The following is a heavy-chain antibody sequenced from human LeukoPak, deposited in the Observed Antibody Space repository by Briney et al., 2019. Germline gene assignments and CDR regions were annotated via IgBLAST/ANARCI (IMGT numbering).Heavy chain of an antibody. D-gene: IGHD3-22*01. CDR1: GFTFSSYS. CDR3: AKEAEYYYDSSGYREEYNWFDP. J-gene: IGHJ5*02. CDR2: ISYDGSTK. V-gene: IGHV3-30*18. Sequence: PGGSLRLSCAASGFTFSSYSMNWVRQAPGKGLEWVAVISYDGSTKYYADSVKGRFTISRDNSKNTLYLQMNSLRAEDTAVYYCAKEAEYYYDSSGYREEYNWFDPWGQGTLVTVSS.